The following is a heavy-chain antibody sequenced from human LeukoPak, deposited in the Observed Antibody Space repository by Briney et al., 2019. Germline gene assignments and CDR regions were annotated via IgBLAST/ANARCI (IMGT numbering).Heavy chain of an antibody. D-gene: IGHD6-19*01. Sequence: SVKVSCKASGGTFSSYAISWVRQAPGQGLEWMGGIIPIFGTANYAQKFQGRVTITADESTSTAYMELSSLRSEDTAVYYCAREAVAGPYYFDYWGQGTLVTVSS. V-gene: IGHV1-69*13. CDR1: GGTFSSYA. J-gene: IGHJ4*02. CDR2: IIPIFGTA. CDR3: AREAVAGPYYFDY.